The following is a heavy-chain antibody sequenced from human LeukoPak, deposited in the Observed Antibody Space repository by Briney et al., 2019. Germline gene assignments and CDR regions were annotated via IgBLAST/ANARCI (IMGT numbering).Heavy chain of an antibody. V-gene: IGHV3-48*03. CDR1: GFTFSSYE. D-gene: IGHD6-13*01. CDR3: ARGYSSSLYYYYGMDV. Sequence: GGSLRLSCAASGFTFSSYEMNWVRRAPGKGLEWVSYISSSGSTIYYADSVKGRFTISRDNAKNSLYLQMNSLRAEDTAVYYCARGYSSSLYYYYGMDVWGKGTTVTVSS. CDR2: ISSSGSTI. J-gene: IGHJ6*04.